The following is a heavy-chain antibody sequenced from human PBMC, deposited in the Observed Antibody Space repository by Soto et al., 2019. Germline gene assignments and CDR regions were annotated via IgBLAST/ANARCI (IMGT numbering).Heavy chain of an antibody. V-gene: IGHV4-59*01. CDR2: ISYSGRT. D-gene: IGHD2-15*01. Sequence: QVQLQESGPGLVKPSETLSLTCTVSGGSMSSYYWSWIRQPPGKGLEWIGYISYSGRTKYTSSLKSRVTISVDTSKNQFSLKLTSVTAADTAVYYCGRSYCRDGVSCKWFDPWGQGTLVTVPP. CDR1: GGSMSSYY. J-gene: IGHJ5*02. CDR3: GRSYCRDGVSCKWFDP.